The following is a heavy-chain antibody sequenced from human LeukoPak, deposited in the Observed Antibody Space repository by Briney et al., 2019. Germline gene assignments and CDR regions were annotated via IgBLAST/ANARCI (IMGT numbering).Heavy chain of an antibody. J-gene: IGHJ5*02. CDR3: ARFSSGSFNCFYP. V-gene: IGHV1-2*02. CDR1: GYTFTGYY. Sequence: ASVKVSCKASGYTFTGYYMHWVRQAPGQGLEWMGWINPNSGGTNYAQKFQGRVTMTRDTSISTAYMELSRLRSDDTTIYYCARFSSGSFNCFYPWGQGTLVIVSS. CDR2: INPNSGGT. D-gene: IGHD6-19*01.